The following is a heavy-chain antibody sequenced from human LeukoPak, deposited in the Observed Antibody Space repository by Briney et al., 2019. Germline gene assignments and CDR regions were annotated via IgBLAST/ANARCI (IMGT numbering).Heavy chain of an antibody. V-gene: IGHV3-7*05. CDR1: GFTFSNYW. CDR3: AKDQMSSSWYKYFQH. J-gene: IGHJ1*01. D-gene: IGHD6-13*01. CDR2: IQQNGGEE. Sequence: GGSLRLSCAASGFTFSNYWMTWVRQAPGKGLEWVANIQQNGGEEYYVDSVKGRFTISRDNARNSLYLQMNSLRAEDTAVYYCAKDQMSSSWYKYFQHWGQGTLVTVSS.